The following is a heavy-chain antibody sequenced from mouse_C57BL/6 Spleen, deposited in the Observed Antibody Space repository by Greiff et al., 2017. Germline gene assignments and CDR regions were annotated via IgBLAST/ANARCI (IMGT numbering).Heavy chain of an antibody. V-gene: IGHV1-19*01. J-gene: IGHJ2*01. CDR3: ARSGRGNYLYYFDY. CDR1: GYTFTDYY. CDR2: INPYNGGT. Sequence: EVQRVESGPVLVKPGASVKMSCKASGYTFTDYYMNWVKQSHGKSLEWIGVINPYNGGTSYNQKFKGKATLTVDKSSSTAYMELNSLTSEDSAVYYCARSGRGNYLYYFDYWGQGTTLTVSS. D-gene: IGHD2-1*01.